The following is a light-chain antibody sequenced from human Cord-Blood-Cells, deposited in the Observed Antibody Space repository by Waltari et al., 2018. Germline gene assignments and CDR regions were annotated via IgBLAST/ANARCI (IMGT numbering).Light chain of an antibody. V-gene: IGLV3-19*01. J-gene: IGLJ1*01. CDR1: SLSSSY. Sequence: SSELTQDPAVSVALGQTVRITCQGDSLSSSYASWYQQKPGQAPVLVIYGKNNRPSGIPDRFSGSSSGNTASLTITGAQAEDEADYYCNSRDSSGNHLYVFGTGTKVTVL. CDR2: GKN. CDR3: NSRDSSGNHLYV.